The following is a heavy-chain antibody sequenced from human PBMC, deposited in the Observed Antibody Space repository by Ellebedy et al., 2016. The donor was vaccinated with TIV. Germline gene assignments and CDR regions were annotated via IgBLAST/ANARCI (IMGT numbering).Heavy chain of an antibody. D-gene: IGHD3-22*01. Sequence: GESLKISCAASGFTFSGYWIHWVRQAPGKGLEWVSRIDSDGSRTSYADTVRGRFTIPRDNAKNTLYLQMNSLRAEDTAVYYCARGAPYESSGADYWGQGTLVTVSS. CDR1: GFTFSGYW. CDR2: IDSDGSRT. J-gene: IGHJ4*02. V-gene: IGHV3-74*01. CDR3: ARGAPYESSGADY.